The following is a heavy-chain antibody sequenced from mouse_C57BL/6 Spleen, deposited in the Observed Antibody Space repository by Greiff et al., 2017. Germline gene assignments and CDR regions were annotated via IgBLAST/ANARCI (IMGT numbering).Heavy chain of an antibody. CDR2: IEPETGGT. Sequence: QVHVKQSGAELVRPGASVTLSCKASGYTFTDYEMHWVKQTPVHGLEWIGAIEPETGGTAYNQKFKGKAILTADKSSSTAYMELRSLTSEDSAVYYCTRSTMTLYYFDYWGQGTTLTVSS. CDR1: GYTFTDYE. J-gene: IGHJ2*01. CDR3: TRSTMTLYYFDY. V-gene: IGHV1-15*01. D-gene: IGHD2-4*01.